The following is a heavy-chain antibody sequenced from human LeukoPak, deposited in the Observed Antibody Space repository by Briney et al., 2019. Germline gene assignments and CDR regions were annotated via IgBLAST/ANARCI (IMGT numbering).Heavy chain of an antibody. CDR1: GFTFSSYG. CDR3: AKSYCGGDCYPDYYFDY. D-gene: IGHD2-21*02. J-gene: IGHJ4*02. CDR2: ISYDGSNR. Sequence: GGSLRLSCAASGFTFSSYGMHWVRQAPGKGLEWVAVISYDGSNRYYADSVKGRFTISRDNSKNTLYLHMNSLRAEDTAVYYCAKSYCGGDCYPDYYFDYWGQGTLVTVSS. V-gene: IGHV3-30*18.